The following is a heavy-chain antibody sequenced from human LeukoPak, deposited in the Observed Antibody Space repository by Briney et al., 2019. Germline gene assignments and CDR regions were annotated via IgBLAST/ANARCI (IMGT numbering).Heavy chain of an antibody. CDR1: GFTFSSYS. CDR2: ISGSGGST. D-gene: IGHD3-10*01. Sequence: GGSLRLSCAASGFTFSSYSMSWVRQAPGKGLEWVSAISGSGGSTYYADSVKGRFTISRDNSKNTLYLQMNSLRAEDTAVYYCATRPGSITMVRGVINYWGQGTLVTVSS. J-gene: IGHJ4*02. V-gene: IGHV3-23*01. CDR3: ATRPGSITMVRGVINY.